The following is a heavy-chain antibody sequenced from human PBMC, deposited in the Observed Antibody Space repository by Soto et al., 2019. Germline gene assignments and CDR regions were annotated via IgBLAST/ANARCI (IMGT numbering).Heavy chain of an antibody. J-gene: IGHJ4*02. CDR1: GGSISSYY. CDR3: ARCGGGLNCNFDY. D-gene: IGHD2-21*01. CDR2: IYYSGST. Sequence: SETLSLTCTVSGGSISSYYWSWIRQPPGKGLEWIGYIYYSGSTNYNPSLKSRVTISVDTSKNQFSLKLSSVTAADTAVYYCARCGGGLNCNFDYWGQGTLVTVSS. V-gene: IGHV4-59*01.